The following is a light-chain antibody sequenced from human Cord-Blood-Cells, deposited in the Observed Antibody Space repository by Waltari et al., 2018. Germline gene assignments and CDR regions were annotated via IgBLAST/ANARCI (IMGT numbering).Light chain of an antibody. J-gene: IGLJ3*02. CDR1: SSYVVGYNY. CDR3: SSYTSSSTWV. Sequence: QSALTQPASVSGSPGQSITISCTGTSSYVVGYNYFPLNQQHPGKAPKLMMDDVSKRPSGVSNRCSGSKSGNTASLTISGLQAEDEADYYCSSYTSSSTWVFGGGTKLTVL. V-gene: IGLV2-14*01. CDR2: DVS.